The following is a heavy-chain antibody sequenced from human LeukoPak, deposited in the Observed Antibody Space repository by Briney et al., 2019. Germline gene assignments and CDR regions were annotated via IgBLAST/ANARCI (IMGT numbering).Heavy chain of an antibody. J-gene: IGHJ4*02. D-gene: IGHD2-2*01. CDR3: ARDRCSSTSCYIQFDY. V-gene: IGHV1-24*01. CDR2: FDPEDGET. Sequence: ASVKVSCKVSGYTLTELSMHWVRQAPGKGLEWMGGFDPEDGETIYAQKFQGRVTMTRDTSTSTVYMELSSLRSEDTAVYYCARDRCSSTSCYIQFDYWGQGTLVTVSS. CDR1: GYTLTELS.